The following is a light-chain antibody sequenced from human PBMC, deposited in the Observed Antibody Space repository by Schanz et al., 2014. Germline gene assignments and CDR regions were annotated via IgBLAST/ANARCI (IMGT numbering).Light chain of an antibody. CDR3: QQSYSTPWT. V-gene: IGKV3-20*01. CDR1: QSVTSGL. J-gene: IGKJ1*01. CDR2: GVS. Sequence: EFVLTQSPGTLSLSPGERATLSCRASQSVTSGLLAWYQQKPGQAPRLLMSGVSSRATGIPDRFSGSGSGTDFTLTISSLQPEDFATYYCQQSYSTPWTFGLGTKVEIK.